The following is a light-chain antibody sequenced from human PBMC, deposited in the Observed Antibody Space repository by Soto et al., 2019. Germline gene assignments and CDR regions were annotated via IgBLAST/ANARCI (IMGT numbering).Light chain of an antibody. J-gene: IGKJ1*01. CDR3: QQYNSYLWT. Sequence: DIQMTQSASTLSASVGDRVTITCRASQSMSSWLAWYQQKPGKAPKLLIYKASSLESGVPSRFSGSGSGTEFTLTIISLQPDDFATYYCQQYNSYLWTFGQGTKVEIK. CDR2: KAS. V-gene: IGKV1-5*03. CDR1: QSMSSW.